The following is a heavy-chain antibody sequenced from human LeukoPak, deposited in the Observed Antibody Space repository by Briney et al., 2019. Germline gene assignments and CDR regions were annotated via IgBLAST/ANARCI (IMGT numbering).Heavy chain of an antibody. D-gene: IGHD6-13*01. CDR1: GFSFRRYA. V-gene: IGHV3-21*05. Sequence: PEGSLRLSCAASGFSFRRYAMNWVRQAPGKGLEWVAYVNAESTDILYADSVRGRFTISRDNAKNSLYLQMNSRRAEDRGVYYCARDTFEPLVIDFWGQGTLVTVSS. CDR2: VNAESTDI. J-gene: IGHJ4*02. CDR3: ARDTFEPLVIDF.